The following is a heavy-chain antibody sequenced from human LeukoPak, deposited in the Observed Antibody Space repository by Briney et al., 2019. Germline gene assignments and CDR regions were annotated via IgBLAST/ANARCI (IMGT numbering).Heavy chain of an antibody. CDR3: ARAAYSSGWYGTAGY. CDR2: ISSSSSYI. D-gene: IGHD6-19*01. J-gene: IGHJ4*02. V-gene: IGHV3-21*01. CDR1: GFTFSSYS. Sequence: PGGSLRLSCAASGFTFSSYSMNWVRQAPGKGLEWVSSISSSSSYIYYADSVKGRFTISRDNAKNSLYLQMNSLRAEDTAVYYCARAAYSSGWYGTAGYWGQGTLVTVSS.